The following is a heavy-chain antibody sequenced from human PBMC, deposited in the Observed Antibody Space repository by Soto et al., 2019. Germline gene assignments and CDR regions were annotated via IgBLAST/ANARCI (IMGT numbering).Heavy chain of an antibody. D-gene: IGHD3-22*01. V-gene: IGHV4-30-4*01. J-gene: IGHJ4*02. CDR2: IYYTGST. Sequence: SETLSLTCAVSGASITSGAYYWSWIRQPPGKGLEWIGYIYYTGSTYYNPSLKSRLLMSVDTSKNQVSLRLTSVTAADTAVYFCATLFYYHTYWGQGALVTV. CDR3: ATLFYYHTY. CDR1: GASITSGAYY.